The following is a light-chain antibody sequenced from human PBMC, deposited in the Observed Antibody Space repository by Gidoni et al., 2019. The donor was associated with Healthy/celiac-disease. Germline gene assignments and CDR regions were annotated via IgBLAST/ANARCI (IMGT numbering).Light chain of an antibody. Sequence: DIQMTQSPSTLSASVGDRVTITCRASQSISSWLAWYQQKPGKDPKLLIYKASSLESGVPSRFSGSGSGTEFTLTISSLQPDDFETYYCQQYNSYPKVTFGPXTKVDIK. CDR3: QQYNSYPKVT. CDR2: KAS. J-gene: IGKJ3*01. V-gene: IGKV1-5*03. CDR1: QSISSW.